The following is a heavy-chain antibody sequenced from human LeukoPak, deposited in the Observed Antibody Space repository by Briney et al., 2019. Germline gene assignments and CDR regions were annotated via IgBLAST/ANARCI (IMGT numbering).Heavy chain of an antibody. V-gene: IGHV4-59*08. CDR1: GGSISTYY. Sequence: SETLSLTCTVSGGSISTYYWSWIRQPPGKGLEYIGYIYYSGSTNYNPSLKSRVTISVDTSKNQFSLKLSSVTAADTAVYYCARILGVAVAGKYYFDYWGQGTLVTVSS. CDR3: ARILGVAVAGKYYFDY. J-gene: IGHJ4*02. D-gene: IGHD6-19*01. CDR2: IYYSGST.